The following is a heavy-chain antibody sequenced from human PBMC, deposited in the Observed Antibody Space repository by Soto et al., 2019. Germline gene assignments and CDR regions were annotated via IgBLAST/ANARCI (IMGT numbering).Heavy chain of an antibody. CDR2: IYYSGST. D-gene: IGHD1-7*01. Sequence: QVQLQESGPGLVKPSETLSLTCTVSGGSISSYYWSWIRQPPGKGLEWIGYIYYSGSTNYNPSLKSRVTISVDTSKNQFSLKPSSVTAADTAVYYCARAQLELPHWFDPWGQGTLVTVSS. CDR3: ARAQLELPHWFDP. V-gene: IGHV4-59*01. J-gene: IGHJ5*02. CDR1: GGSISSYY.